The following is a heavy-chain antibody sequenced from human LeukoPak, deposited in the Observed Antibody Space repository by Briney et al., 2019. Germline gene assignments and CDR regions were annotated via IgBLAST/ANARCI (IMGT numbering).Heavy chain of an antibody. V-gene: IGHV4-59*01. J-gene: IGHJ4*02. Sequence: RPSETLSLTCTISGGSLSSYYWTWARQPPGKGLEWIGYIYSRGSTNYNPSLKSRVTISIDTSKNQFSLNLSSVTAADTAVYYCAGGGGAGLADWGQGTLVTVSS. CDR3: AGGGGAGLAD. D-gene: IGHD4-23*01. CDR1: GGSLSSYY. CDR2: IYSRGST.